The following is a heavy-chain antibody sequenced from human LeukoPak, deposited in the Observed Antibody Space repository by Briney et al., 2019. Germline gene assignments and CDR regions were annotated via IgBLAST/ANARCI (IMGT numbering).Heavy chain of an antibody. CDR3: ARDKHCSGGSCYSGWFDX. V-gene: IGHV3-21*01. J-gene: IGHJ5*02. Sequence: GGSLRLSCAASGFTFSSYSMNWVRQAPGKGLEWVSSISSSSSYIYYADSVKGRFTISRDNAKNSLYLQMNSLRAEDTAVYYCARDKHCSGGSCYSGWFDXXXQGTLVTVSS. D-gene: IGHD2-15*01. CDR2: ISSSSSYI. CDR1: GFTFSSYS.